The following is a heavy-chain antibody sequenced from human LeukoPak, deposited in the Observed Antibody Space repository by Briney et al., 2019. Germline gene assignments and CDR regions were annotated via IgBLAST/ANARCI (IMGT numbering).Heavy chain of an antibody. CDR3: ATTMIWGVITDY. V-gene: IGHV3-23*01. Sequence: GGSLRLSCAASGFTFSSYAMSWVRQAPGKGLEWVSGISGSGGSTYYADSVKGRFTISRDNSKNTLYLQMNSLRAEDTAVYYCATTMIWGVITDYRGQGTLVTVSS. CDR1: GFTFSSYA. J-gene: IGHJ4*02. CDR2: ISGSGGST. D-gene: IGHD3-10*01.